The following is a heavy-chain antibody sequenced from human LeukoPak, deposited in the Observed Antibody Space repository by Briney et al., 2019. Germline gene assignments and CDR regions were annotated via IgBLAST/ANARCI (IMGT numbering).Heavy chain of an antibody. CDR1: GGSMNSYF. CDR2: INYSGST. CDR3: ARHPSYYDRIDY. J-gene: IGHJ4*02. D-gene: IGHD3-22*01. V-gene: IGHV4-59*08. Sequence: NTSETLSLTCIVSGGSMNSYFWGWVRQPPGKGLEWLAYINYSGSTNYNPSLKSRVTISIDTSKNQFSLKLSSVTAADTAVYYCARHPSYYDRIDYWGQGTLVTVSS.